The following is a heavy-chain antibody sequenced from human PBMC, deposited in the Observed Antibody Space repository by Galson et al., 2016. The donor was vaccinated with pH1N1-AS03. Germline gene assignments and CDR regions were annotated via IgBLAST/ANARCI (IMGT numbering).Heavy chain of an antibody. CDR3: AKVGIVISSGWYGRFDY. CDR2: LNSTSGNT. CDR1: GYSFINYA. V-gene: IGHV1-3*01. Sequence: SVKVSCKASGYSFINYAIHWVRQAPGQRLEWMGWLNSTSGNTEYSQKFQGRVTITRDTSASTASMELSSLRSEDTPVYYCAKVGIVISSGWYGRFDYWGQGTLVTVSS. J-gene: IGHJ4*02. D-gene: IGHD6-19*01.